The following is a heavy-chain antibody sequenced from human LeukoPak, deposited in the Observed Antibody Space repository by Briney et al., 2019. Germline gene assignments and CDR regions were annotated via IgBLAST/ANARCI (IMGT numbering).Heavy chain of an antibody. D-gene: IGHD6-19*01. V-gene: IGHV1-18*01. J-gene: IGHJ5*02. CDR1: GYTFTSYG. CDR3: ARDKWAVAGNGWFDP. Sequence: ASVKVSCKASGYTFTSYGISWVRQAPGQGLEWMGWISAYNGNTNYAQKLQGRVTMTTDTSTSTAYMELRSLRSDDTAVYYCARDKWAVAGNGWFDPWGQGTLVTVSS. CDR2: ISAYNGNT.